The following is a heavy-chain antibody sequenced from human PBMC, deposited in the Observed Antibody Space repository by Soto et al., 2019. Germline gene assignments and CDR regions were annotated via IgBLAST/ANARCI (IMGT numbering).Heavy chain of an antibody. CDR1: GDSIKTGTW. D-gene: IGHD3-16*01. CDR2: IKHTGGA. Sequence: QVHLQESGPGLVKPSETLSLTCAVSGDSIKTGTWWSWLRQLPGTELEWSGEIKHTGGANANPALQSGVSMSVDTTKKQIFLNLRSVSAAGTGAYFSAREGRLHWVASWGQGTLVTV. CDR3: AREGRLHWVAS. V-gene: IGHV4-4*02. J-gene: IGHJ5*01.